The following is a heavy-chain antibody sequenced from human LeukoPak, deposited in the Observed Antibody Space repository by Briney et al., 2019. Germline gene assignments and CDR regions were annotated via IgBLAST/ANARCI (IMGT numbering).Heavy chain of an antibody. V-gene: IGHV3-30*04. J-gene: IGHJ4*02. Sequence: GGSLRLSCAASGFTFSSYAMHWVRQAPGKGLEWVAVISYDGSNKYYADSVKGRFTISRDNSKNTLYLQMNSLRAEVTAVYYCARDGQWQTQEGFDYWGQGTLVTVSS. CDR1: GFTFSSYA. CDR2: ISYDGSNK. D-gene: IGHD6-19*01. CDR3: ARDGQWQTQEGFDY.